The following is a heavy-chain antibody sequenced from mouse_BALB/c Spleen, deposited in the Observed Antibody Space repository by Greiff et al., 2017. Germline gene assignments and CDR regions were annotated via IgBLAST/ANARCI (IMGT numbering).Heavy chain of an antibody. CDR3: ARVGNYYGSSHYYAMDY. D-gene: IGHD1-1*01. CDR1: GFTFSSYA. Sequence: EVQRVESGGGLVKPGGSLKLSCAASGFTFSSYAMSWVRQTPEKRLEWVASISSGGSTYYPDRVKGRFTISRDNARNILYLQMSSLRSEDTAMYYCARVGNYYGSSHYYAMDYWGQGTAVTVSS. V-gene: IGHV5-6-5*01. CDR2: ISSGGST. J-gene: IGHJ4*01.